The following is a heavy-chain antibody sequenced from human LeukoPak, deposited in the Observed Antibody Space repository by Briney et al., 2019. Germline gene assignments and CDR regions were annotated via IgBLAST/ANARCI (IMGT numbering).Heavy chain of an antibody. CDR3: ARVLTTVTTDY. CDR2: INHSGST. CDR1: GGSFSGYY. J-gene: IGHJ4*02. D-gene: IGHD4-17*01. Sequence: PSETLSLTCAVYGGSFSGYYWSWIRQPPGKGLEWIGEINHSGSTNYNPSLKSRVTISVDTSKNQFSLKLSSVTAADTAVYYCARVLTTVTTDYWGQGTLVTVSS. V-gene: IGHV4-34*01.